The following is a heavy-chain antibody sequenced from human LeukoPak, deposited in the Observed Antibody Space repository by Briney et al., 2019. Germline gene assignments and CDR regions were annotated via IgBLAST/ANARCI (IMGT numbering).Heavy chain of an antibody. V-gene: IGHV3-48*03. Sequence: PGGSLRLSCAASGFTFSSYEMNWVRQAPGKGLEWVSYISSSGSTIYYADSVKGRFTISRDNAKNSLYLQMNSLRVEDTAVYYCARDLGATIFDFDYWGQGTLVTVSS. J-gene: IGHJ4*02. CDR2: ISSSGSTI. D-gene: IGHD1-26*01. CDR1: GFTFSSYE. CDR3: ARDLGATIFDFDY.